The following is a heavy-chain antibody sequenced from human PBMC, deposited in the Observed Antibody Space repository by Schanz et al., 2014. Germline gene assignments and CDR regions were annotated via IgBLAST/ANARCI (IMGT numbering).Heavy chain of an antibody. CDR2: INAHTGNT. Sequence: QLMQSGSEVRKPGASVKVSCKASGYIFGSHGMTWVRQAPGQGPELMGWINAHTGNTQYAQKFQGRVTMTRDTSTSTVYMELSSLISEDTAVYYCAGGIPYCSSTSCSGLDAYDVWGQGTLVTVSS. CDR1: GYIFGSHG. J-gene: IGHJ3*01. D-gene: IGHD2-2*01. CDR3: AGGIPYCSSTSCSGLDAYDV. V-gene: IGHV1-18*01.